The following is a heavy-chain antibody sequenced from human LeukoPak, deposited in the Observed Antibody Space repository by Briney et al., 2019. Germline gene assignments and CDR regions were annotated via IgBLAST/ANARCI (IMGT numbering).Heavy chain of an antibody. Sequence: SETLSLTCTVSSGSIGSSSNYWGWIRQPPGKGLEWIGSIYYSGSTYYNPSLKSRVTISVDTSKNQFSLKLSSVTAADTAVYYCARHEKYSSSWYELPLGFDYWGQGTLVTVSS. CDR1: SGSIGSSSNY. D-gene: IGHD6-13*01. V-gene: IGHV4-39*01. CDR3: ARHEKYSSSWYELPLGFDY. CDR2: IYYSGST. J-gene: IGHJ4*02.